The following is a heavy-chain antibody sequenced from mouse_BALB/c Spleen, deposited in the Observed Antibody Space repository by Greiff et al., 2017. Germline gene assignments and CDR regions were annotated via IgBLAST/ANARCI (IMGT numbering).Heavy chain of an antibody. CDR2: IYPGDGDT. V-gene: IGHV1-82*01. Sequence: QVQLQQSGPELVKPGASVKISCKASGYAFSSSWMNWVKQRPGQGLEWIGRIYPGDGDTNYNGKFKGKATLTADKSSSTAYMQLSSLTSVDSAVYFCARHITTVVATPFAYWGQGTLVTVSA. J-gene: IGHJ3*01. D-gene: IGHD1-1*01. CDR1: GYAFSSSW. CDR3: ARHITTVVATPFAY.